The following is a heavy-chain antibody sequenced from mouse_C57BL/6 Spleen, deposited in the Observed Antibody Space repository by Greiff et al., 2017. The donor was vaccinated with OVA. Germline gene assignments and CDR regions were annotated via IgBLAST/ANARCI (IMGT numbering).Heavy chain of an antibody. CDR1: GFSLTSYA. V-gene: IGHV2-9-1*01. Sequence: VQLVESGPGLVAPSQSLSITCTVSGFSLTSYAISWVRQPPGKGLEWLGVIWTGGGTNYNSALKSRLSISKDNSKSQVFLKMNSLQTDDTARYYCARNGYSNYEDYFDYWGQGTTLTVSS. J-gene: IGHJ2*01. CDR3: ARNGYSNYEDYFDY. D-gene: IGHD2-5*01. CDR2: IWTGGGT.